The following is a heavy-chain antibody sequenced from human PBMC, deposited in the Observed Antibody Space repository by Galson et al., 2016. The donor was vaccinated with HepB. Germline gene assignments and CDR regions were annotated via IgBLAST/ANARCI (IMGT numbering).Heavy chain of an antibody. CDR2: ITSSGVGT. J-gene: IGHJ4*02. CDR1: GFTFNAYA. Sequence: SLRLSCAASGFTFNAYAMSWVRQSPGKGLEWVSAITSSGVGTFYTDSVKGRFTISRDNSKNTLYLQMNSLRVEDTATYFCAQRRLGLGNFYFDYWGQGTLVTASS. CDR3: AQRRLGLGNFYFDY. V-gene: IGHV3-23*01. D-gene: IGHD3-16*01.